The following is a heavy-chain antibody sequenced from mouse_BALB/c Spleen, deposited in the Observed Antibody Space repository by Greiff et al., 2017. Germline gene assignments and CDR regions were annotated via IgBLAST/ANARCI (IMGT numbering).Heavy chain of an antibody. J-gene: IGHJ2*01. CDR2: ILPGSGST. Sequence: QVQLKESGAELMKPGASVKISCKATGYTFSSYWIEWVKQRPGHGLEWIGEILPGSGSTNYNEKFKGKATFTADTSSNTAYMQLSSLTSEDSAVYYCARSPSYDGNYRYFDDWGQGTTLTVAS. D-gene: IGHD2-10*01. V-gene: IGHV1-9*01. CDR1: GYTFSSYW. CDR3: ARSPSYDGNYRYFDD.